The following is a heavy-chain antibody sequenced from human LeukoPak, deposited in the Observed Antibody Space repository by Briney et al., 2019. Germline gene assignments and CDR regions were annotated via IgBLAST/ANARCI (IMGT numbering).Heavy chain of an antibody. D-gene: IGHD5-12*01. CDR3: AKDVANALYSFDY. J-gene: IGHJ4*02. CDR2: IGGSGGNT. CDR1: GFTFSSYA. V-gene: IGHV3-23*01. Sequence: YPGGSLRLSCAASGFTFSSYAMSWVRQAPGKGLEWVSAIGGSGGNTYYADSVKGRFTISRDNSKNTQYLQMNSLRAEDTAVYYCAKDVANALYSFDYWGQGTLVTVSS.